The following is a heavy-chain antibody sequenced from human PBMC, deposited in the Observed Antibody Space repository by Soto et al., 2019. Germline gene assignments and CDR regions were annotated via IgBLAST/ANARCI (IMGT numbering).Heavy chain of an antibody. Sequence: QVQLVQSGAEVKKPGSSVKVSCKVSGGTFSNYAIDWVRLAPGHGLEWMGGIVPIFGTTYYTQKFPGRATIIADVSRTTAFLEVSSLRSEATAIYYCAIVEAVAGLYNYHGLDVWGQGTAVTVYS. V-gene: IGHV1-69*12. CDR1: GGTFSNYA. CDR2: IVPIFGTT. J-gene: IGHJ6*02. CDR3: AIVEAVAGLYNYHGLDV. D-gene: IGHD6-19*01.